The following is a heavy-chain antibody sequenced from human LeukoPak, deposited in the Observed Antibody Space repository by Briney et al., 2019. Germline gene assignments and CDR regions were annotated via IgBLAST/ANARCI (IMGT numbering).Heavy chain of an antibody. CDR1: GYTFTNYD. CDR2: ISAYNGNT. J-gene: IGHJ4*02. Sequence: ASVKVSCKASGYTFTNYDINWVRQAPGQGLEWMGWISAYNGNTRYAQKFQGRVTMTTDTSTSTAYMELRSLRSDDTAVYYCARFTPRLTREKFDSWGQVTLVTVSS. CDR3: ARFTPRLTREKFDS. V-gene: IGHV1-18*01. D-gene: IGHD2-2*01.